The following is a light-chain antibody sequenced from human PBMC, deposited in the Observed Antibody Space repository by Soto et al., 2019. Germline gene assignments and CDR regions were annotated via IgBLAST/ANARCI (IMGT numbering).Light chain of an antibody. CDR1: SSNIGAGYD. V-gene: IGLV1-40*01. Sequence: QSVLTQPPSGSGAPGQRVTISCTGSSSNIGAGYDVHWYQQLPGTAPKLLIYGNSNRPSGVPDRFSGSKSGTSASLAITGLQAEDEADYYCQSYDSSLSAWVFGTGTKVTVL. CDR2: GNS. CDR3: QSYDSSLSAWV. J-gene: IGLJ1*01.